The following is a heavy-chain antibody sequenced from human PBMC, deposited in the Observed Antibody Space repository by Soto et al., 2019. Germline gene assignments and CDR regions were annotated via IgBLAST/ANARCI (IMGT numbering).Heavy chain of an antibody. V-gene: IGHV4-59*08. CDR1: GGSISSYY. Sequence: SETLSLTCTVSGGSISSYYWSWIRQPPGKGLEWIGYIYYSGSTNYNPSLKSRVTISVDTSKNQFALKLSSVTAADTAVYYCARRIADISMRIAARPYYYYYMDVWGKGTTVTVSS. CDR2: IYYSGST. J-gene: IGHJ6*03. D-gene: IGHD6-6*01. CDR3: ARRIADISMRIAARPYYYYYMDV.